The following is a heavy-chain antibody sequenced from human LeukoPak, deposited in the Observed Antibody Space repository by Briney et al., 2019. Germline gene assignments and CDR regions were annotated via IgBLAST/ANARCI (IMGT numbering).Heavy chain of an antibody. CDR1: GYSISSGYY. CDR3: ARQYCARCYHYYHYYMDV. D-gene: IGHD2-21*01. J-gene: IGHJ6*03. V-gene: IGHV4-38-2*01. Sequence: SETLSLTCAVSGYSISSGYYWGWIRKPPGKGLEWIGSMSYSGSTYYNPSLKSRVTISVDTSKNQFSLKLTSVTAADTAVYHCARQYCARCYHYYHYYMDVWGKGTTVTVSS. CDR2: MSYSGST.